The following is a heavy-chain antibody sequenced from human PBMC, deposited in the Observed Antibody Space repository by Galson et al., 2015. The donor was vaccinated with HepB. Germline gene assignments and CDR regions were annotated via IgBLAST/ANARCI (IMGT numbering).Heavy chain of an antibody. D-gene: IGHD5-12*01. Sequence: SLRLSCAASGFTFSSYAMHWVRQAPGKGLEWVAVISYDGSNKYYADSVKGRFTISRDNSKNTLYLQMNSLRAEDTAVYYCARLYSGYDTDDYWGQGTLVTVSS. CDR3: ARLYSGYDTDDY. J-gene: IGHJ4*02. CDR2: ISYDGSNK. CDR1: GFTFSSYA. V-gene: IGHV3-30-3*01.